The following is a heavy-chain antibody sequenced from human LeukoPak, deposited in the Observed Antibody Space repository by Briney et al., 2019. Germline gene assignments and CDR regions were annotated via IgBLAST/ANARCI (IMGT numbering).Heavy chain of an antibody. D-gene: IGHD3-22*01. Sequence: GGSLRLSCATSGFTFSNYWMSWVRQAPGKGLEWVANIKQDGSEKYYVDSVKGRFTISRDNAKNSLYLQMNSLRDEDTAVYYCARDPDLGTYYYDSSGVFDYWGQGTLVTVSS. J-gene: IGHJ4*02. CDR1: GFTFSNYW. CDR3: ARDPDLGTYYYDSSGVFDY. CDR2: IKQDGSEK. V-gene: IGHV3-7*01.